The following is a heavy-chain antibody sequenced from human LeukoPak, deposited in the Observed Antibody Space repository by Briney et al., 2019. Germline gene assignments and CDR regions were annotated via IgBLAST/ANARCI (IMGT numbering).Heavy chain of an antibody. D-gene: IGHD2-2*01. V-gene: IGHV1-69*04. CDR1: GGTFSSYA. Sequence: SVKVSCKASGGTFSSYAISWVRQAPGQGLEWMGRIIPIFGIANYAQKFQGRVTITADKSTSTAYMELSSLRSEDTAVYYCATHRYCSSTSCQGLGDYYYGMDVWGQGTTVAVSS. J-gene: IGHJ6*02. CDR2: IIPIFGIA. CDR3: ATHRYCSSTSCQGLGDYYYGMDV.